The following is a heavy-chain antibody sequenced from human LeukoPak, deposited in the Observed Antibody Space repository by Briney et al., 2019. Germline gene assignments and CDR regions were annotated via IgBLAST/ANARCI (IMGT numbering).Heavy chain of an antibody. CDR2: ISWNSGSI. D-gene: IGHD3-9*01. Sequence: GGSLRLSCAASGFTFDDYAMHWVRQAPGKGLEWVSGISWNSGSIGYADSVKGRFTISRDNAKNSLYLQMNSLRAEDTALYNCAKDMGSDILTGYDYWGQGTLVTVSS. V-gene: IGHV3-9*01. CDR3: AKDMGSDILTGYDY. CDR1: GFTFDDYA. J-gene: IGHJ4*02.